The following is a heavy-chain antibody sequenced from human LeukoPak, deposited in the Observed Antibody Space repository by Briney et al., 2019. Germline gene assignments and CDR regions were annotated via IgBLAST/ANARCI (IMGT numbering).Heavy chain of an antibody. CDR3: AKGIYSSGWSYFDY. Sequence: GGSLRLSCGASGFTFSNPAMSWVRQAPGKGLEWVSTLSGSGITTYYADSVRGRFTISRDNSKNTLYLQMNSLRAEDTAVYYCAKGIYSSGWSYFDYWGHGTLVTVSS. J-gene: IGHJ4*01. D-gene: IGHD6-19*01. CDR2: LSGSGITT. CDR1: GFTFSNPA. V-gene: IGHV3-23*01.